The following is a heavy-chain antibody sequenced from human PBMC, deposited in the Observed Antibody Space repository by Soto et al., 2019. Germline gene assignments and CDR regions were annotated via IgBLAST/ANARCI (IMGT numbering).Heavy chain of an antibody. V-gene: IGHV3-23*01. Sequence: GGSLRLSCAASGITFSSYAMSWVRQAPGKGLEWVSEINGGGGFTYYADSVKGRFTISRDNSKNTLYLQMNSLRAEDTAVYYSAKAIGTIFGVVTPSYYYGMDVWGQGTTVTVSS. CDR3: AKAIGTIFGVVTPSYYYGMDV. J-gene: IGHJ6*02. CDR1: GITFSSYA. D-gene: IGHD3-3*01. CDR2: INGGGGFT.